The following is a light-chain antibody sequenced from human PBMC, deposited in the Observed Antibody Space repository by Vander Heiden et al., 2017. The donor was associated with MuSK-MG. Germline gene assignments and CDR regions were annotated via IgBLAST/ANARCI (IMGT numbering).Light chain of an antibody. CDR1: QSVFFSSNNKNY. Sequence: DLVMTQSPESLAGSLGERATINCKSSQSVFFSSNNKNYLNWYQHKPGQPPRLLFYWASTRESGVPDRFSGSGSGTDFTLTISSLQAEDVAVYYCQQYYTAPYTFGQGTKLEIK. V-gene: IGKV4-1*01. CDR2: WAS. CDR3: QQYYTAPYT. J-gene: IGKJ2*01.